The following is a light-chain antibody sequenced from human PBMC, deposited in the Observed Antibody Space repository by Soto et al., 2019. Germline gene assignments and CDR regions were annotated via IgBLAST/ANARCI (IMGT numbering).Light chain of an antibody. CDR2: GTS. J-gene: IGKJ2*01. CDR3: LQDYIYPYT. V-gene: IGKV1-6*01. Sequence: AIQMTQSPSSLSVSVGDRVTITCRASQDIRNDLGWYQQKPGKAPKLLIYGTSNLQSGVPSRFSGSGSGTDFTLNIGSLQPEDFAIYYCLQDYIYPYTFGQGNKLEIK. CDR1: QDIRND.